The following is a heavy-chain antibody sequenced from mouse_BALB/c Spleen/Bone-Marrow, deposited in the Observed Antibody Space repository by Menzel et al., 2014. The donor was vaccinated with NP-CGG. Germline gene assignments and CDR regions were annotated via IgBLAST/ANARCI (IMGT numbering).Heavy chain of an antibody. V-gene: IGHV1-69*02. CDR3: ARALGDGYYYAMDY. Sequence: QVQLQQSGAELVKPGAPVKLSRKASGYTFTSYWMNWVKQRPGRGLEWIGRIDPSDSETHYSQKFKDKATLTVDKSSSTAYIQLSSLTSEDSAVYYCARALGDGYYYAMDYWGQGTSVTVSS. D-gene: IGHD2-3*01. CDR2: IDPSDSET. J-gene: IGHJ4*01. CDR1: GYTFTSYW.